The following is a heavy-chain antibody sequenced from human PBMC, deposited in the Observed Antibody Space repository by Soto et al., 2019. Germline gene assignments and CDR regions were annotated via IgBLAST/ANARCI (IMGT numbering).Heavy chain of an antibody. J-gene: IGHJ2*01. V-gene: IGHV3-21*01. Sequence: EVQLVESGGGLVKPGGSLRLSCAASGFTFSSYSMNWVRQAPGKGLEWVSSISSSSSYIYYADSVKGRFTISRDNAKYSLELQMDSLRGEDTAVYYCGGESSGSYYPWYFALLGRGTLVTVSS. CDR2: ISSSSSYI. CDR3: GGESSGSYYPWYFAL. D-gene: IGHD1-26*01. CDR1: GFTFSSYS.